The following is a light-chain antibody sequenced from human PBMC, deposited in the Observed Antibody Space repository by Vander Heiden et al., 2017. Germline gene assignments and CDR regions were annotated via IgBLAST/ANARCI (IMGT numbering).Light chain of an antibody. V-gene: IGLV1-40*01. Sequence: QSMLTQPPSVSGAPGQRVTISCTGSSSNIGAGYDVHWYQQLPGTAPKLLIYGNSNRPSGVPDRFSGSKSGTSASLAITGLQAEDEADYYCQSYDSSLRVFGTGTKVTVL. J-gene: IGLJ1*01. CDR2: GNS. CDR3: QSYDSSLRV. CDR1: SSNIGAGYD.